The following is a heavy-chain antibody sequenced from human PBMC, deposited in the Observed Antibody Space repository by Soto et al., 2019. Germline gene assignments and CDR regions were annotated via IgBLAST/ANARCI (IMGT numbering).Heavy chain of an antibody. CDR2: IKQDGSEK. CDR1: GFTFSSYW. D-gene: IGHD5-18*01. CDR3: ARGAKYSYGYRDYYYMDV. Sequence: PGGSLRLSCAASGFTFSSYWMSWVRQAPGKGLEWVANIKQDGSEKYYVDSVKGRFTISRDSAKNSLYLQMNSLRAEDTAVYYFARGAKYSYGYRDYYYMDVWGKGTTVTVSS. J-gene: IGHJ6*03. V-gene: IGHV3-7*01.